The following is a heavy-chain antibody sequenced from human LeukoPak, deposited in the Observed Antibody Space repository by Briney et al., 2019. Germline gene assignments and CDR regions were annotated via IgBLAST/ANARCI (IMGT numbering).Heavy chain of an antibody. CDR3: ATDPNPYSSTSGYFDF. Sequence: SVKVSCKASGGSFSNYAFSWVRQAPGQGLEWMGRITPIVDIATYIQKFQGRVTITVDESTSTAYMELSSLTSEDTAVYYCATDPNPYSSTSGYFDFWGQGTLVTVSS. D-gene: IGHD6-13*01. CDR1: GGSFSNYA. J-gene: IGHJ4*02. V-gene: IGHV1-69*04. CDR2: ITPIVDIA.